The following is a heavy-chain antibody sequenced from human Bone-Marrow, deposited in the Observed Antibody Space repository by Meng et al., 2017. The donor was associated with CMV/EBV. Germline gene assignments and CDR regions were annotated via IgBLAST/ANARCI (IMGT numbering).Heavy chain of an antibody. CDR2: ISGSGGST. Sequence: ETLSLTCAASGFTFSSYAMSWVRQAPGKGLEWVSAISGSGGSTYYADSVKGRFTISRDNSKTTLYLQMNSLRAEDTAVYYCAKDSAGSYFPQEGYYWGQGTLVTVSS. CDR3: AKDSAGSYFPQEGYY. CDR1: GFTFSSYA. V-gene: IGHV3-23*01. D-gene: IGHD1-26*01. J-gene: IGHJ4*02.